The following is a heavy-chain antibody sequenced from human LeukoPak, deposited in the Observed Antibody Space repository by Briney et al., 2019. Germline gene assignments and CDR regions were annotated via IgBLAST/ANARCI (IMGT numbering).Heavy chain of an antibody. V-gene: IGHV3-74*01. CDR1: GFTFSDYW. CDR3: ARDLVVTATY. J-gene: IGHJ4*02. CDR2: INSDGSIT. Sequence: QPGGSLILSCAASGFTFSDYWMHWVRQAPGKGLEWVSCINSDGSITTDADSVKGRFTISRDNAKNTLYLQMNSLRAEDTGVYYCARDLVVTATYWGQGTLVTVSS. D-gene: IGHD2-21*02.